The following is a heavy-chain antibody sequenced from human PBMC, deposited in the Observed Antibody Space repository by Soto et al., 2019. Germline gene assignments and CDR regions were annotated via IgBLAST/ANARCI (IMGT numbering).Heavy chain of an antibody. D-gene: IGHD3-10*01. J-gene: IGHJ5*02. V-gene: IGHV3-9*01. Sequence: PGGSLRLSCAASGFTFDDYAMHWVRQAPGKGLEWVSGISWNSGSIGYADSVKGRFTISRDNAKNSLYLQMNSLRAEDTALYYCARDSRGFDPWGQGTLVTVSS. CDR1: GFTFDDYA. CDR3: ARDSRGFDP. CDR2: ISWNSGSI.